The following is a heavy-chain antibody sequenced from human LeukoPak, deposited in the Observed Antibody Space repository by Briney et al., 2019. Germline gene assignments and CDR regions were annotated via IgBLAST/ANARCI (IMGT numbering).Heavy chain of an antibody. V-gene: IGHV3-7*02. CDR2: INQDGSEK. Sequence: PGGSLRLSCAASGFTFSSYWMSWVRQAPGKGLEWVANINQDGSEKYSVDSVKGRFTISRDNAKNTLYLQMNSLRAEDTAVYYCAGVLGVRDLAYFDYWGHGTLVTVSS. J-gene: IGHJ4*01. CDR1: GFTFSSYW. CDR3: AGVLGVRDLAYFDY. D-gene: IGHD3-10*01.